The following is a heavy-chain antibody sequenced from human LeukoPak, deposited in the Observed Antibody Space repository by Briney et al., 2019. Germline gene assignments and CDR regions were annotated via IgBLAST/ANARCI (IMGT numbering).Heavy chain of an antibody. CDR2: ISSTSSHT. CDR1: GFTFSDSY. Sequence: GGSLRLSRAATGFTFSDSYMSWIRQAAGKGLEWISYISSTSSHTNYADSVKGRFTISRDNAKRSLYLQMNSLRTEDTAVYYCARGSARWFDTWGQGTLVTVSS. V-gene: IGHV3-11*05. J-gene: IGHJ5*02. CDR3: ARGSARWFDT.